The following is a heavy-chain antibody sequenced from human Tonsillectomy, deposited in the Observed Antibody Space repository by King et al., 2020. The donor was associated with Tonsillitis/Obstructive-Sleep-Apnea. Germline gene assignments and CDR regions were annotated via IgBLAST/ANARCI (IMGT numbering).Heavy chain of an antibody. Sequence: QLQESGPGLVKPSETLSLSCSVSGGSISSGSYYWAWIRQPPGKGLEWIGSIYSSGTTYYNPSRKSRVTISVDTSKNKFSLRLSSVTAADTAIYYCARVIWGEGGDCYYYFDDWGQGTLVTVSS. CDR3: ARVIWGEGGDCYYYFDD. CDR1: GGSISSGSYY. D-gene: IGHD2-21*01. V-gene: IGHV4-39*02. CDR2: IYSSGTT. J-gene: IGHJ4*02.